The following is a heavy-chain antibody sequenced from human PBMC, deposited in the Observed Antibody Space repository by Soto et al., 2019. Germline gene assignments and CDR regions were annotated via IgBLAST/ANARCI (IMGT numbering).Heavy chain of an antibody. CDR1: GFTFSSYA. CDR3: ARENGYSSSCFEFDY. CDR2: ISGSGGST. Sequence: EVQLLESGGGLVQTGGSLRLSCAASGFTFSSYAMSWVRQAPGKRQEWVSAISGSGGSTYYADSVKGRFTISRDNSKNTLYLQMNRLRAEDTDVYYYARENGYSSSCFEFDYWGQGTLVTVSS. J-gene: IGHJ4*02. V-gene: IGHV3-23*01. D-gene: IGHD6-13*01.